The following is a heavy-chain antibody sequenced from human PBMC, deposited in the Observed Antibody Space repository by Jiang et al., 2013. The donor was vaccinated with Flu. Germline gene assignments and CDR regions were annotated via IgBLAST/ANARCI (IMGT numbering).Heavy chain of an antibody. CDR3: ARHTYYDSSGYYRPYYFDY. Sequence: SRVTISVDTSKNQXSLKLSSVTAADTAVYYCARHTYYDSSGYYRPYYFDYWGQGTLVTVSS. J-gene: IGHJ4*02. V-gene: IGHV4-39*01. D-gene: IGHD3-22*01.